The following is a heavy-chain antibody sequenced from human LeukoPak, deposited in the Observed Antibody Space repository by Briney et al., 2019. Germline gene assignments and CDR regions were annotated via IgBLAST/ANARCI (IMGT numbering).Heavy chain of an antibody. Sequence: SETLSLTCTVSGGSISSSSYYWGWIRQPPGKGLEWIVNIYFSGSTYYNPSLKSRVTISVDTSKKQFSLKLSSVTAADTAVYYCARAGYYYYYMDVWGKGTTVTVSS. CDR1: GGSISSSSYY. CDR2: IYFSGST. CDR3: ARAGYYYYYMDV. V-gene: IGHV4-39*07. J-gene: IGHJ6*03.